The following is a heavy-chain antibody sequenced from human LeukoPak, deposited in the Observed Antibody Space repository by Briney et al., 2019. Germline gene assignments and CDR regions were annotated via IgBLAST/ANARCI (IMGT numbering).Heavy chain of an antibody. Sequence: GGSLRLSSGVPGFTSSSYAFHGFRQAPGKGLEWVAVISYDGSNKYYADSVKGRFTISRDNSKNTLYLQMNSLRAEDKVLFYCLSGNEFYIWGQGTMVTVSS. CDR1: GFTSSSYA. CDR3: LSGNEFYI. CDR2: ISYDGSNK. J-gene: IGHJ3*02. V-gene: IGHV3-30*03. D-gene: IGHD4-23*01.